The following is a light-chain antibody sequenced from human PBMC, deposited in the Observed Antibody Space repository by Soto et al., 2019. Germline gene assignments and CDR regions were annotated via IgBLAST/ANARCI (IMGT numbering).Light chain of an antibody. CDR1: QYLTNNY. CDR2: AAS. V-gene: IGKV3-20*01. CDR3: QQYHNGPIT. Sequence: EIVLTQSPGTLSLSPGERATLSCRAGQYLTNNYLAWYQQKPGQAPRLVIYAASSRATGIPDRFRASGSGTHVTLSISGLEPEDVAGDFCQQYHNGPITSGQGPRLVIK. J-gene: IGKJ5*01.